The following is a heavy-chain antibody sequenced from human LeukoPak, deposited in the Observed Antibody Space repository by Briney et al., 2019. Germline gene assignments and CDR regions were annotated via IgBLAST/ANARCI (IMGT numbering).Heavy chain of an antibody. Sequence: ASVKVSCKASGYTFTSYGINWVRQAPGQGLEWMGWINPNSGGTNYAQKFQGRVTMTRDTSISTAYMELSRLRSDDTAVYYCARDHCSGGSCYYYFDYWGQGTLVTVSS. J-gene: IGHJ4*02. V-gene: IGHV1-2*02. CDR1: GYTFTSYG. CDR3: ARDHCSGGSCYYYFDY. D-gene: IGHD2-15*01. CDR2: INPNSGGT.